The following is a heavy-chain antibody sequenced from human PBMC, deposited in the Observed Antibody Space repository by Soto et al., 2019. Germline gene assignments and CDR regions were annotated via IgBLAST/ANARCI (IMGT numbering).Heavy chain of an antibody. CDR1: GFTFSNYG. CDR3: ETELNYRQAFDS. D-gene: IGHD1-7*01. Sequence: QVQLVESGGGVVQPGGSLRLSCVASGFTFSNYGMHWVRQAPGKGLEWVAMTWDDGSNKYYADSVKDRFTISRDNSKKSLYLQMNSLRDEDSAVCYCETELNYRQAFDSWGQGTMVTVSS. CDR2: TWDDGSNK. V-gene: IGHV3-33*01. J-gene: IGHJ3*02.